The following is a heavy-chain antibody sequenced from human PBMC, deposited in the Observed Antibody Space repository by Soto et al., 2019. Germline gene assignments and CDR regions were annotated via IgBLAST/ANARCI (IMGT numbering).Heavy chain of an antibody. CDR3: VRSSGWREVGIYKYGLDV. CDR2: INANGDYT. D-gene: IGHD1-1*01. V-gene: IGHV3-11*06. CDR1: GFNLGDNW. Sequence: QVELVESGGGLVKPGGSLRLSCIGSGFNLGDNWMSWIRQAPGKGLECVSYINANGDYTNYADSVKGRFTISRDDAKNTLWLEMRSLRVEDTAVYHCVRSSGWREVGIYKYGLDVWGQGTKVMVS. J-gene: IGHJ6*02.